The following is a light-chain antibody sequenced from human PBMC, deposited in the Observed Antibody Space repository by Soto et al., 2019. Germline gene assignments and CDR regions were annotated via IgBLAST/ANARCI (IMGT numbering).Light chain of an antibody. CDR3: QQRSNWPLT. Sequence: EIVLTQSPGTLSLSPGERASLSCRASQSFSSSSLAWFQQKPGQAPRLLIYDASNRATGIPDRFSGSGSGTDFTLTINRLEPEDFAVYYCQQRSNWPLTFGGGTKVDIK. J-gene: IGKJ4*01. V-gene: IGKV3D-20*02. CDR1: QSFSSSS. CDR2: DAS.